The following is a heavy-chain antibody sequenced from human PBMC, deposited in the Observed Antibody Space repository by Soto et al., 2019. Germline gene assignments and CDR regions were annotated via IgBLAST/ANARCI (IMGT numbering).Heavy chain of an antibody. V-gene: IGHV1-3*01. CDR3: ARKDYYGAGIYYFDH. Sequence: QVQLVQSGAEVKKPGASVKVSCKASGYTSTAYPMHWVRQAPGQRLEWMGWINVANGDTGYSQKFQGRVTGTRDTSASTVYMALSSLTSEDTAVYYCARKDYYGAGIYYFDHWGQGTLVTVSS. J-gene: IGHJ4*02. CDR2: INVANGDT. D-gene: IGHD3-10*01. CDR1: GYTSTAYP.